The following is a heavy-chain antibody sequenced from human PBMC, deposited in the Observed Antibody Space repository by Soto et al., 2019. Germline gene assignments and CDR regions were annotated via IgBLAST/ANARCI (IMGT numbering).Heavy chain of an antibody. J-gene: IGHJ4*02. CDR3: AREGGAVAGHYYFDY. Sequence: SETLSLTCTVSGGSISSYYWSWIRQPPGKGLEWIGYIYYSGSTNYNPSLKSRVTISVDTSKNQFSLKLSSVTAADTAVYYCAREGGAVAGHYYFDYWGQGTLVTVS. CDR1: GGSISSYY. V-gene: IGHV4-59*01. D-gene: IGHD6-19*01. CDR2: IYYSGST.